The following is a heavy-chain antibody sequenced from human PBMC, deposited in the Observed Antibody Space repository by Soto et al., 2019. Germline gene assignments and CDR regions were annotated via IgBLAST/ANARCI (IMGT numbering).Heavy chain of an antibody. V-gene: IGHV3-30-3*01. CDR1: GFTFSSYA. Sequence: QVQLVESGGGVVQPGRSLRLSCAASGFTFSSYAMHWVRQAPGKGLEWVAVISYDGSNKYYADSVKGRFTISRDNSKNTLYLQMNSLRAEDTAVYCCASVLQIPDFDYWGQGTLVTVSS. J-gene: IGHJ4*02. CDR2: ISYDGSNK. CDR3: ASVLQIPDFDY. D-gene: IGHD2-8*01.